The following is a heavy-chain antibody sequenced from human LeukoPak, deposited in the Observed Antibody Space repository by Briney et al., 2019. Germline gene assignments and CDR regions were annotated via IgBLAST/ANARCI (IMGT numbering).Heavy chain of an antibody. D-gene: IGHD1-1*01. CDR1: GFTVSNYW. CDR3: AGARFGTAGADY. J-gene: IGHJ4*02. Sequence: GGSLRLSGAASGFTVSNYWMNWVRQAPGKGLAWVANIKQDGSEKYYVDSVKGRFTISRDNAKNSLYLQMNSLRAEDTAVYYCAGARFGTAGADYWGQGTLVTVSS. V-gene: IGHV3-7*01. CDR2: IKQDGSEK.